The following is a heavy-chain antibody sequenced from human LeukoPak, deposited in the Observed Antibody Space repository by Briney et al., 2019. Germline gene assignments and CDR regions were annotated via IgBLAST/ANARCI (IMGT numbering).Heavy chain of an antibody. Sequence: GGSLRLSCAASAFTFSGYSMNWVRQAPGKGLEWVSSISSSGSHTLYADSVKGRFTISRDNAKSSLYLQMNSLTVEDTAAYYCARGHSGSYQRTDAFDIWGQGTMVTVSS. J-gene: IGHJ3*02. CDR2: ISSSGSHT. V-gene: IGHV3-21*06. CDR1: AFTFSGYS. CDR3: ARGHSGSYQRTDAFDI. D-gene: IGHD1-26*01.